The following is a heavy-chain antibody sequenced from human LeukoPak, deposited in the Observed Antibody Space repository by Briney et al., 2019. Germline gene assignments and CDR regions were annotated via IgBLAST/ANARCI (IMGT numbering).Heavy chain of an antibody. CDR3: ARLPITMVRGVITYYYYGMDV. Sequence: SETLSLTCAVYGGSFSGYYWSWIRQPPGKGLEWIGEINHSGSTNYNPSLKSRVTISVDTSKNQSSLKPSSVTAADTAVYYCARLPITMVRGVITYYYYGMDVWGQGTTVTVSS. CDR2: INHSGST. J-gene: IGHJ6*02. D-gene: IGHD3-10*01. V-gene: IGHV4-34*01. CDR1: GGSFSGYY.